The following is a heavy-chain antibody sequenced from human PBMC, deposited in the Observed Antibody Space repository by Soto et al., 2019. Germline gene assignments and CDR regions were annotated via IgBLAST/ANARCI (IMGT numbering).Heavy chain of an antibody. V-gene: IGHV3-48*02. D-gene: IGHD3-22*01. J-gene: IGHJ6*02. CDR2: ISGSGSNT. Sequence: GGSLRLSCAAFGFKISSSSMNWVRQAPGRGLEWVAYISGSGSNTLYADSVKGRFTVSRDTAKNSLYLQMSGLRDEDRAVYYCARYCCDSSGYDGMDAWGQGTTVTVSS. CDR1: GFKISSSS. CDR3: ARYCCDSSGYDGMDA.